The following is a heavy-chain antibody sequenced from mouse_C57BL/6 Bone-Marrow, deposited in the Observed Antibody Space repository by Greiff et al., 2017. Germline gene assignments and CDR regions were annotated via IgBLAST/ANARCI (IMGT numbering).Heavy chain of an antibody. CDR2: IRRKGSNYAT. J-gene: IGHJ3*01. Sequence: DVQLQESGGGLVQPKGSLKLSCAASGFTFNTYAMHWVRQAPGKGLEWVARIRRKGSNYATYYADSVKDRFTIYRDDSQSMLYLQMNKLNTEDTAVYYCVRGQLKLLAYAYWGQGTLVTVSA. CDR1: GFTFNTYA. D-gene: IGHD3-2*02. V-gene: IGHV10-3*01. CDR3: VRGQLKLLAYAY.